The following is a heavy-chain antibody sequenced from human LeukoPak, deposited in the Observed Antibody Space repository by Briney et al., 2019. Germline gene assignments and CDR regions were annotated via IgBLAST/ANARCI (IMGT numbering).Heavy chain of an antibody. V-gene: IGHV4-34*01. CDR3: ARVGCSSTRCYGVFDY. D-gene: IGHD2-2*01. CDR1: GGSLSGYY. J-gene: IGHJ4*02. Sequence: PSETLSLTCAVYGGSLSGYYWSWIRQPPGKGLEWIGEINHSGSTNYNPSLKSRVTISIDTSKNQFSQKLNSVTAADTAVYYCARVGCSSTRCYGVFDYWGQGALVTVSS. CDR2: INHSGST.